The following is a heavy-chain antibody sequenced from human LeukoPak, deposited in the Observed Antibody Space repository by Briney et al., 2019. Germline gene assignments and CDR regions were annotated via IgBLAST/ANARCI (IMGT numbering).Heavy chain of an antibody. CDR1: GYSFANYF. CDR2: IYPGDSDT. J-gene: IGHJ6*02. V-gene: IGHV5-51*01. CDR3: ARRRLANKKYYYYYYGLDV. Sequence: GESLKISCRGSGYSFANYFIAWVRQMPGKGLEWMGIIYPGDSDTRYSPSFQGQVTISADKSINTAYLQWSSLKASDTAMYYCARRRLANKKYYYYYYGLDVWGQGTTVTVSS. D-gene: IGHD3-9*01.